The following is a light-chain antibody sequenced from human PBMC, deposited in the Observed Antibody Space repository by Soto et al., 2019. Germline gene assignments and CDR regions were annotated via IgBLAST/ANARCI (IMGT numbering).Light chain of an antibody. CDR3: QQYNSYPRT. Sequence: DIQMTQSPSTLSASVGDRVTITCRASQSISTWLAWYQQKPGKAPTLLIYHASSLASGVPSRFSGSGSGTXXXXXXSSLQPDDFATYHCQQYNSYPRTFGQGTKVEIK. CDR1: QSISTW. CDR2: HAS. J-gene: IGKJ1*01. V-gene: IGKV1-5*01.